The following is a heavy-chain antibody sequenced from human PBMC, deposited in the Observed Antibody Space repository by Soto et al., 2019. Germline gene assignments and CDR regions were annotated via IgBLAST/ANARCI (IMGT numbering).Heavy chain of an antibody. V-gene: IGHV4-34*01. Sequence: VHLQQWGAGLLRPSETLSLTCNVSGGSLTGYFWNWIRQPPGRPMEWIGEVNHAGAATYNPSLRSRVTLSVDTSKNQFSLRLASVAATDTALYFCGRGYFTRQSLDYWDQGALVTVSS. CDR3: GRGYFTRQSLDY. CDR1: GGSLTGYF. J-gene: IGHJ4*02. CDR2: VNHAGAA.